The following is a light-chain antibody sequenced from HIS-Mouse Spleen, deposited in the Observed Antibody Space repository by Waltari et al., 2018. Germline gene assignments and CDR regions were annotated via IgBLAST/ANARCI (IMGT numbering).Light chain of an antibody. CDR3: QQYGSSPPWT. V-gene: IGKV3-20*01. J-gene: IGKJ1*01. CDR1: QGVSSSY. CDR2: GAS. Sequence: EIVLTQSPGTLSLSPGERATLSCRASQGVSSSYLAWYPQKPGQAPWLLISGASSRATGVPDRFSGSGSGTDFTLTISRLEPEDFAVYYGQQYGSSPPWTFGQGTKVEIK.